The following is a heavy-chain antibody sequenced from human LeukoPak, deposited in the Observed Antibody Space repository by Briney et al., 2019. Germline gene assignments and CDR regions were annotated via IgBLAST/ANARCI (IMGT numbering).Heavy chain of an antibody. CDR3: ARDYLVGCTDTICYPIDY. CDR2: ISYEASNK. Sequence: GGSLRLSCAASGFTFGNHAMHWVRQAPGMGLEWVAVISYEASNKYYADSVKGRFTISRDNSMNMLYLQMNSLRAEDTAVYYCARDYLVGCTDTICYPIDYWGQGTLVTVSS. V-gene: IGHV3-30*01. D-gene: IGHD2-8*02. CDR1: GFTFGNHA. J-gene: IGHJ4*02.